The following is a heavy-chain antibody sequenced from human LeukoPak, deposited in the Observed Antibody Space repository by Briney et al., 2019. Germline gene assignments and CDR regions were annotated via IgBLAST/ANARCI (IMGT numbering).Heavy chain of an antibody. CDR3: ARDLGSSGYISDY. D-gene: IGHD6-13*01. Sequence: SETLSLTCTVSGGSISSYYWSWIRQPPGKGLEWIGYIYYSGSTNYNPSLKSRVTISVDTSKNQFSLKLSSVTAADTAVYYCARDLGSSGYISDYWGQGTLVTVSS. V-gene: IGHV4-59*01. CDR2: IYYSGST. J-gene: IGHJ4*02. CDR1: GGSISSYY.